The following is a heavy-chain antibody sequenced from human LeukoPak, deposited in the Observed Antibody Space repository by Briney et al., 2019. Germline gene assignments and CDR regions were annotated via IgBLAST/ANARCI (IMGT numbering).Heavy chain of an antibody. D-gene: IGHD3-22*01. Sequence: GGSLRLSCAASGFTFSIYAMSWVRQAPGEGLQWVSSITSSGDGTYYADSVKGRFTISRDNSENMLYLQMNSLRVEDTAVYFCAKDRPNYYGSNGHYYRRDGDYWGQGTLVTVSS. J-gene: IGHJ4*02. CDR1: GFTFSIYA. V-gene: IGHV3-23*01. CDR3: AKDRPNYYGSNGHYYRRDGDY. CDR2: ITSSGDGT.